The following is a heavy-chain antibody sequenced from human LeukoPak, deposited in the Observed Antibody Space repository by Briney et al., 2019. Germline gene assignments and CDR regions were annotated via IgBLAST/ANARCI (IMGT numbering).Heavy chain of an antibody. Sequence: GGSLRLSCAASGFTFSNYGMHWVRQAPGKGLEWVAVVSYDGGITYYADSVEGRFIISRDNSKNTLYLQLNSLRAEDTAVYYCAKQRVRGYHYFDYWGQGTLVTVSS. D-gene: IGHD3-10*01. V-gene: IGHV3-30*18. CDR2: VSYDGGIT. CDR1: GFTFSNYG. CDR3: AKQRVRGYHYFDY. J-gene: IGHJ4*02.